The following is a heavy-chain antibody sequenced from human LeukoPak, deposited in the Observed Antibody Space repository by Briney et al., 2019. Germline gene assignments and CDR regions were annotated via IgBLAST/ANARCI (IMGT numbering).Heavy chain of an antibody. CDR3: ARGIAAASTNYYYGMEV. J-gene: IGHJ6*02. Sequence: SETLSLICTVSGGSISHYYWSWIRQPPGKGLEWIGYIYYSGLTNYNPSLKSRVTISVDRSKNQLSLKLSSVTAADTAVYFCARGIAAASTNYYYGMEVWGQGTTVTVSS. V-gene: IGHV4-59*01. CDR1: GGSISHYY. CDR2: IYYSGLT. D-gene: IGHD6-13*01.